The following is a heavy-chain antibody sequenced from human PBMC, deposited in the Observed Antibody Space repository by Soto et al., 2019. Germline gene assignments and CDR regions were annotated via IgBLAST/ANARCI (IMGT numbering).Heavy chain of an antibody. J-gene: IGHJ4*02. CDR1: GFNVSSNY. D-gene: IGHD2-2*01. Sequence: EVQLVESGGGLIQQGGSLRLSCTASGFNVSSNYMSWVRQAPGKGLEWLSVIYSGGSTYYAESVKGRFTISRDNSKNTLNLQMNALRVEDTAVYYCARGPHVGISTSWGQGTLVTVSS. CDR2: IYSGGST. V-gene: IGHV3-53*01. CDR3: ARGPHVGISTS.